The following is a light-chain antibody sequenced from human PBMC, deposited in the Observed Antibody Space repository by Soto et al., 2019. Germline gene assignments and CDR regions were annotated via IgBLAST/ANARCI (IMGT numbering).Light chain of an antibody. CDR1: SSDVGGYNY. CDR3: SSYAGNYNLL. Sequence: QSALTQPPSASGSPGQSVTIACTGTSSDVGGYNYVSWYQQHPGKAPKLIIYEVSKRPSGVPDRFSGSKSGNSASLIVSGLQAEDDADYYCSSYAGNYNLLFGEGTKVTVL. J-gene: IGLJ2*01. CDR2: EVS. V-gene: IGLV2-8*01.